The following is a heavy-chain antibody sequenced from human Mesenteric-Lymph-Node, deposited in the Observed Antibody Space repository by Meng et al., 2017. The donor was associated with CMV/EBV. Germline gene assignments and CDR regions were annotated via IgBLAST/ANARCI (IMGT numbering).Heavy chain of an antibody. D-gene: IGHD1-26*01. CDR3: AKDVTSGTRGLFDY. V-gene: IGHV3-9*01. J-gene: IGHJ4*02. Sequence: SLKISCAASGFTFDDYAMHWVRQAPGKGLEWVSGISWNSGSIGYADSVKGRFTISRDNAKNSLYLQMNSLRAEDTALYYCAKDVTSGTRGLFDYWGQGTLVTVSS. CDR2: ISWNSGSI. CDR1: GFTFDDYA.